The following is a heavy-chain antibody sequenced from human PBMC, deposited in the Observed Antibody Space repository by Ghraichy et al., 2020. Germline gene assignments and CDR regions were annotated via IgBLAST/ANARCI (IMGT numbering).Heavy chain of an antibody. J-gene: IGHJ4*02. CDR1: GFTFSEYT. CDR3: ATNGLVGATTNFDY. CDR2: ISTTSAYI. Sequence: GEALRLSCAASGFTFSEYTMNWVRQAPGKGLQWVSSISTTSAYIFYADSVKGRFTISRDNAKNSLSLQMSSLRVEDTAVYYCATNGLVGATTNFDYWGQGTLVTVSS. V-gene: IGHV3-21*01. D-gene: IGHD1-26*01.